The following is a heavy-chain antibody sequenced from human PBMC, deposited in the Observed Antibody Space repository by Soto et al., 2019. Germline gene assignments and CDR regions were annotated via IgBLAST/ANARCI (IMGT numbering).Heavy chain of an antibody. Sequence: QITLNESGPTLVTPTQTLTLTCSFSGFSLTATAVGVGWFRQSPGKALEWLAIIYWDDDKHYRPSLEGRLTITKNTSTNQVVLTMADKEPSDTATYYCAHRGVYSSGRYLSWLDPWGQGILVTVS. CDR3: AHRGVYSSGRYLSWLDP. CDR2: IYWDDDK. D-gene: IGHD3-10*01. J-gene: IGHJ5*02. CDR1: GFSLTATAVG. V-gene: IGHV2-5*02.